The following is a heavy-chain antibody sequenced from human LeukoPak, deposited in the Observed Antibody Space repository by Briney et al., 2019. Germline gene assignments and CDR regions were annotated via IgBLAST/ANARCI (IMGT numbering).Heavy chain of an antibody. V-gene: IGHV4-30-2*01. CDR1: GGSISSGGYS. Sequence: PSETLSLTCAVSGGSISSGGYSWSWIRQPPGKGLEWIGYIYHSGSTYCNPSLKSRVTISVDRSKNQFSLKLSSVTAADTAVYYCARAVFGVVINWFDPWGQGTLVTVSS. J-gene: IGHJ5*02. CDR3: ARAVFGVVINWFDP. CDR2: IYHSGST. D-gene: IGHD3-3*01.